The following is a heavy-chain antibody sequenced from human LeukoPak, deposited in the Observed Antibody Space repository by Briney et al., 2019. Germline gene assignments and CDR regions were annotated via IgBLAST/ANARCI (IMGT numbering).Heavy chain of an antibody. D-gene: IGHD6-19*01. J-gene: IGHJ4*02. Sequence: SETLSLTCSFSGDSNSVWYGSWIRKPTGKALEWIGYFYYSGSTYYNPFLKSRVTISVDTSKNQFSLKLSSVTAADTAVYYCARALTYSSGLFDYWGQGTLVSVPS. CDR1: GDSNSVWY. CDR3: ARALTYSSGLFDY. V-gene: IGHV4-59*01. CDR2: FYYSGST.